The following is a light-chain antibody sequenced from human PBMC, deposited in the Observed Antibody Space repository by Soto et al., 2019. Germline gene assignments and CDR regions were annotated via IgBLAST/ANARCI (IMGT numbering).Light chain of an antibody. J-gene: IGLJ1*01. V-gene: IGLV2-14*03. Sequence: QSALTQPASVSGSPGQSITISCTGTSSDVGGYNSVSWYQQHPGKAPKLMIYGVSNRPSGISNRFSGSKSGNTASLTISGLQAEDECDYYCRSLRSSTTLALCVFGSGTKLTVL. CDR2: GVS. CDR3: RSLRSSTTLALCV. CDR1: SSDVGGYNS.